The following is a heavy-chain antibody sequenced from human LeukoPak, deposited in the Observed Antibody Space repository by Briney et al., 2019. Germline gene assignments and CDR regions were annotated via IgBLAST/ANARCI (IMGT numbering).Heavy chain of an antibody. J-gene: IGHJ5*02. CDR2: INTSGST. D-gene: IGHD6-13*01. V-gene: IGHV4-61*02. Sequence: NPSQTLSLTCTVSGGTISSGSYYWSWIRQPAGKGLEWIGRINTSGSTNYNPSLKSRVTISVDTSKNQFSPKLSSVTAADTAVYYCACSRGVGPRFEAAAGTNWFDPWGQGTLVTVSS. CDR3: ACSRGVGPRFEAAAGTNWFDP. CDR1: GGTISSGSYY.